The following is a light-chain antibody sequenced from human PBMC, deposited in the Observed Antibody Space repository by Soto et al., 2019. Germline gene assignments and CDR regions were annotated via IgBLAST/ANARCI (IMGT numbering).Light chain of an antibody. J-gene: IGKJ1*01. CDR2: DAS. CDR3: QQYNSPRAT. CDR1: QSINNL. Sequence: DVQMTQSPSTLSASVGDRVTITCRASQSINNLLAWYQQKPGKAPKLLIYDASSLESGVPSRFSGSGSGTEFTLTISSLQPDDFATYYCQQYNSPRATFGQGTKVDI. V-gene: IGKV1-5*01.